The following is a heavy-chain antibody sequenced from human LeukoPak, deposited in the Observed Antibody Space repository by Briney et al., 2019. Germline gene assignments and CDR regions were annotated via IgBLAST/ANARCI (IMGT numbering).Heavy chain of an antibody. CDR1: GFTFSSYA. V-gene: IGHV3-23*01. Sequence: GGSLRLSCAASGFTFSSYAMSWVRQAPGKGLEWVSAISGSGGSTYYADSVKGRFTISRDNSKNTVYLQMNGLRAEDTAVYYCARDTESSGLYRGFDYWGQGTLVTVSS. CDR3: ARDTESSGLYRGFDY. CDR2: ISGSGGST. J-gene: IGHJ4*02. D-gene: IGHD6-19*01.